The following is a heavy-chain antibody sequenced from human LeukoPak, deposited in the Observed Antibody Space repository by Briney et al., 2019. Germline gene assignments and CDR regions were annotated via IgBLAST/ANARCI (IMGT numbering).Heavy chain of an antibody. Sequence: SETLSLTCTVSGGSINRYYWSWIRQPAGKGLEWIGRIYSTGSTNYNPSLKSRVTMSVDTSKNHFSLKLNSVTAADTAVYYCARDPIHRDDYNAEWGQGVLVSVSS. V-gene: IGHV4-4*07. D-gene: IGHD5-24*01. CDR1: GGSINRYY. J-gene: IGHJ4*02. CDR2: IYSTGST. CDR3: ARDPIHRDDYNAE.